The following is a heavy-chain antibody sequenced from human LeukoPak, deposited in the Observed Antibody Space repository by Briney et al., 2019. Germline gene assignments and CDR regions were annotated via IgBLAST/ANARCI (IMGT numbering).Heavy chain of an antibody. CDR2: INQDGTDK. V-gene: IGHV3-7*03. CDR3: AREIVGTHKSRFDP. D-gene: IGHD1-26*01. Sequence: GGSLRLSCAASGFTFSSYAMSWVRQAPGKGLEWVANINQDGTDKYYVDSVKGRFTISRDNAKNSLYLQMNSLRAEDTAVYYCAREIVGTHKSRFDPWGQGTLVTVSS. CDR1: GFTFSSYA. J-gene: IGHJ5*02.